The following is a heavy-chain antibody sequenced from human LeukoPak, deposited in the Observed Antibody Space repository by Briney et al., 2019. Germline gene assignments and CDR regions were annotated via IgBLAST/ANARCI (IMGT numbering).Heavy chain of an antibody. D-gene: IGHD3-3*01. CDR2: INHSGST. Sequence: PSETLSLTCAVYGGSFSGYYWSWIRQPPGKGLEWIGEINHSGSTNYNPSLKSRVTISVDTSKNQFSLKLSSVTAADTAVYYCARDPAPYYDFWSGHGSESRMDVWGQGTTVTVSS. CDR3: ARDPAPYYDFWSGHGSESRMDV. CDR1: GGSFSGYY. J-gene: IGHJ6*02. V-gene: IGHV4-34*01.